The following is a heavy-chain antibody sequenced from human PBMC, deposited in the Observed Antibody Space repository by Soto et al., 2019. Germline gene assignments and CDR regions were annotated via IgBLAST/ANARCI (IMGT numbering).Heavy chain of an antibody. CDR3: AKESDAFDI. CDR2: IPYDGSYK. V-gene: IGHV3-30*18. CDR1: GLTFSSYV. Sequence: QVQLVESGGGVVQPGRSLRLSCAASGLTFSSYVMHWVRQAPGKGLEWVAVIPYDGSYKYYADSVRGRFTISRDNSKNMLYLQMTSLRAEDTAVYYCAKESDAFDIWCQGTMVTVSS. J-gene: IGHJ3*02.